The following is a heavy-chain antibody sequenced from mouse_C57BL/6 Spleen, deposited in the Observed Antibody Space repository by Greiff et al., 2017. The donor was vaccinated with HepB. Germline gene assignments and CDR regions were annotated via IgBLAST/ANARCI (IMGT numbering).Heavy chain of an antibody. Sequence: QVQLQQSGAELMKPGASVKLSCKATGYTFTGYWIEWVKQRPGHGLEWIGEILPGSGSTNYNEKFKGKATFTADTSSNTAYMQRSSLTTEDSAIYYCARSLIYYDYDGSFAYWGQGTLVTVSA. D-gene: IGHD2-4*01. CDR3: ARSLIYYDYDGSFAY. CDR1: GYTFTGYW. J-gene: IGHJ3*01. CDR2: ILPGSGST. V-gene: IGHV1-9*01.